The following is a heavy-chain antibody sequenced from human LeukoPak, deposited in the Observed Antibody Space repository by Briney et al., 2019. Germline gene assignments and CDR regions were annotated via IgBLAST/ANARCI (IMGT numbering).Heavy chain of an antibody. CDR3: ATRGLYYYGMDA. J-gene: IGHJ6*02. V-gene: IGHV1-8*01. CDR2: MNPNSGNT. CDR1: GYTFTSYD. Sequence: ASVKVSCKASGYTFTSYDINWVRQATGQGLEWMGWMNPNSGNTGYAQKFQGRVTMTRNTSISTAYMELSSLRSEDTAVYYCATRGLYYYGMDAWGQGTTVTVSS. D-gene: IGHD3/OR15-3a*01.